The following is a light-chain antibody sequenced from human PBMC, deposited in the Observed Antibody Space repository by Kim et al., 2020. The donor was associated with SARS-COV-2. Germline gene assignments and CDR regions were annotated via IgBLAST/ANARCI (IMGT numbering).Light chain of an antibody. J-gene: IGLJ2*01. CDR3: NSRDSSGNHLL. CDR2: GKN. Sequence: ALGQTVRITCQGDSLRNYYASWYHQKPGQAPILVIFGKNNRPSGIPDRFSGSSSGNTASLTITGAQAEDEADYYCNSRDSSGNHLLFGGGTQLTVL. V-gene: IGLV3-19*01. CDR1: SLRNYY.